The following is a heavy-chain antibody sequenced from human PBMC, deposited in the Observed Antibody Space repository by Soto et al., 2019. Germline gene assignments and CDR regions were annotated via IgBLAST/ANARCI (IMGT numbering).Heavy chain of an antibody. CDR1: GFSFSDYY. CDR2: ISSSSSYT. Sequence: GGSLRLSCAASGFSFSDYYMSWIRQAPGKGLEWVSYISSSSSYTNYADSVKGRFTISRDNAKNSLYLQMNSLRAEDTAVYYCARVAPPQDYWGQGTPVTVSS. J-gene: IGHJ4*02. V-gene: IGHV3-11*05. CDR3: ARVAPPQDY.